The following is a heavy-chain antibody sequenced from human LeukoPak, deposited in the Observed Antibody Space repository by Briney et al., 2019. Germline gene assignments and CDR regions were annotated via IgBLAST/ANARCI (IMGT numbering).Heavy chain of an antibody. CDR2: IYHSGST. CDR1: GYSISSGYY. CDR3: VRGRGKLELRGGTNWFDP. V-gene: IGHV4-38-2*02. Sequence: SETLSLTCTVSGYSISSGYYWGWIRQPPGKGLEWIGSIYHSGSTYYNPSLKSRVTISVDTSKNQFSLKLSSVTAADTAMYYCVRGRGKLELRGGTNWFDPWGQGTLVTVSS. D-gene: IGHD1-7*01. J-gene: IGHJ5*02.